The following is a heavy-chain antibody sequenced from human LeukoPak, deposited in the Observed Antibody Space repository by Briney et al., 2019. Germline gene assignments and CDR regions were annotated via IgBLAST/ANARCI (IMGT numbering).Heavy chain of an antibody. V-gene: IGHV4-4*02. Sequence: SETLSLTCTVSGGPISSSNWWNWVRQPPGKGLEWIAEIYHSGNTNYNPSLRSRVSISLDKSKNQISLKLSSLTAADTAVYYCARGGQVVVTAPWYFGLWGRGTLVTVSS. J-gene: IGHJ2*01. CDR2: IYHSGNT. D-gene: IGHD2-2*01. CDR1: GGPISSSNW. CDR3: ARGGQVVVTAPWYFGL.